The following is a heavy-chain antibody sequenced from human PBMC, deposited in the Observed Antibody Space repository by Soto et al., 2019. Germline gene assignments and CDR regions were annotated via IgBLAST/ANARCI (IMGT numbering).Heavy chain of an antibody. CDR3: VRDREGVVGTLFFDH. J-gene: IGHJ4*02. V-gene: IGHV3-33*01. D-gene: IGHD6-19*01. CDR1: GFTFSTYG. CDR2: IWYDGTHK. Sequence: QVQLVESGGGVVQPGRSLRLSCAASGFTFSTYGMHWVRQAPGKGLEWVAAIWYDGTHKYYADSVKGRFTISRDNSQSTLSLQMNSLRAEDTAVYYCVRDREGVVGTLFFDHWGQGTLVTVSS.